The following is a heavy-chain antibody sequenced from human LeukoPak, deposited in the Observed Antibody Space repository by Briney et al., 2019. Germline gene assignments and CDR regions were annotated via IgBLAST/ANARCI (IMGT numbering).Heavy chain of an antibody. D-gene: IGHD6-6*01. CDR2: IRNKANSYTT. CDR3: VKASSSSPQYNWFDA. V-gene: IGHV3-72*01. Sequence: GGSLRLSCAASGFTFSDHYMDWVRQAPGKGLEWVGRIRNKANSYTTEYAASVKGRFTISRDDSKNSLYVQMNSLRAEDTALYYCVKASSSSPQYNWFDAWGQGTLVTVSS. CDR1: GFTFSDHY. J-gene: IGHJ5*02.